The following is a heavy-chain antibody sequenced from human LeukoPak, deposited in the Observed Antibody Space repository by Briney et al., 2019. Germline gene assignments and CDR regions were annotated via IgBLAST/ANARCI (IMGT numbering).Heavy chain of an antibody. CDR1: GGSISSSSYY. CDR2: VYYSGST. J-gene: IGHJ4*02. CDR3: ARQYDYVWGSYRYTSYFDY. Sequence: SETLSLTCTVSGGSISSSSYYWGWIRQPPGKGLEWIGSVYYSGSTYYNPSLKSRVTISVDTSKNQFSLKLSSVTAADTAVYYCARQYDYVWGSYRYTSYFDYWGQGTLVTVSS. V-gene: IGHV4-39*01. D-gene: IGHD3-16*02.